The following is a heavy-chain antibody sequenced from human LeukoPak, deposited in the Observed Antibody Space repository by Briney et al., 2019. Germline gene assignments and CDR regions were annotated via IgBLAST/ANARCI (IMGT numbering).Heavy chain of an antibody. V-gene: IGHV1-69*13. Sequence: SVKVSCKASGYTFTSYGISWVRQAPGQGLEWMGGIIPMFGTANYAQKFQGRVTITADESTNTAHMELSSLRSEDTAVYYCARDPCSTSCYRGGYYYYYMDVWGKGTTFTVSS. CDR2: IIPMFGTA. J-gene: IGHJ6*03. CDR3: ARDPCSTSCYRGGYYYYYMDV. CDR1: GYTFTSYG. D-gene: IGHD2-2*02.